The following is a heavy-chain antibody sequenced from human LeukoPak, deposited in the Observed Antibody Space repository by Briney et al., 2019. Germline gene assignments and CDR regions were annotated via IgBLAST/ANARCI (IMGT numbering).Heavy chain of an antibody. J-gene: IGHJ4*02. CDR1: GFTFSSYA. V-gene: IGHV3-23*01. CDR3: AASGQWLPHADY. Sequence: GGSLRLSCAASGFTFSSYAMSWVRQAPGKGLEWVSAISGSGGSTYYADSMKGRFTISRDNSKNTLYLQMDSLRAEDTAVYYSAASGQWLPHADYWGQGTLVTVSS. D-gene: IGHD6-19*01. CDR2: ISGSGGST.